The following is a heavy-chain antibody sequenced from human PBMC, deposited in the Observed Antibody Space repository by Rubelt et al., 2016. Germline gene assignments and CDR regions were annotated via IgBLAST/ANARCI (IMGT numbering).Heavy chain of an antibody. V-gene: IGHV4-39*01. CDR1: GGSISSSSYY. J-gene: IGHJ3*02. D-gene: IGHD1-26*01. Sequence: QLQLQESGPGLVKPSETLSLTCTVSGGSISSSSYYWGWIRQPPGKGLEWIGSIYYSGSTYYNPSLKGRVTVSVDTYKNQFSLKLSSVTAADTAVYYCARPGIVGAYLTPDAFDIWGQGTMVTVAS. CDR2: IYYSGST. CDR3: ARPGIVGAYLTPDAFDI.